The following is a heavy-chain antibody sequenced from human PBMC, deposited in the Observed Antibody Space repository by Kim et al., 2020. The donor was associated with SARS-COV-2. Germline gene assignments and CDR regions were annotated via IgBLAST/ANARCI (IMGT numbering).Heavy chain of an antibody. CDR1: GGSIRSLGYY. Sequence: SETLSLTCTVSGGSIRSLGYYWTWIRQHPGKGLEWIGYIYYTGSTCYNPSLRSRFTISMDTSQNQFSLKRTSVTAADTAVYYCARSDSGFGAFNIWGQGTMVTVSS. CDR2: IYYTGST. CDR3: ARSDSGFGAFNI. D-gene: IGHD5-12*01. V-gene: IGHV4-31*03. J-gene: IGHJ3*02.